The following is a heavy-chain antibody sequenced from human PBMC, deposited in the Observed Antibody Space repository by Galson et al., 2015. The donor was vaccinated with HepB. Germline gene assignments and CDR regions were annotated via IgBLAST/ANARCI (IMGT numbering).Heavy chain of an antibody. CDR3: ARDGEQQLVPDWYFDL. Sequence: SLRLSCAASGFTFSSYWMSWVRQAPGKGLEWVANIKQDGSEKYYVDSVKGRFTISRDNAKNSLDLQMNSLRAEDTAVYYCARDGEQQLVPDWYFDLWGRGTLVTVSS. CDR2: IKQDGSEK. D-gene: IGHD6-13*01. CDR1: GFTFSSYW. J-gene: IGHJ2*01. V-gene: IGHV3-7*01.